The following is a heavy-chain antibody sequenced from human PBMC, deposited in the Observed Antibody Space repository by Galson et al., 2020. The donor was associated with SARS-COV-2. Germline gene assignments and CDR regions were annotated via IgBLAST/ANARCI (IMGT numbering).Heavy chain of an antibody. CDR3: AREPTVTTLHYYYGMDV. CDR1: GFTFSSYE. J-gene: IGHJ6*02. CDR2: ISSSGSTI. V-gene: IGHV3-48*03. D-gene: IGHD4-17*01. Sequence: GESLKISCAASGFTFSSYEMNWVRQAPGKGLEWVSYISSSGSTIYYADSVKGRFTISRDNAKNSLYLQMNSLRAEDTAVYYCAREPTVTTLHYYYGMDVWGQGTTVTVSS.